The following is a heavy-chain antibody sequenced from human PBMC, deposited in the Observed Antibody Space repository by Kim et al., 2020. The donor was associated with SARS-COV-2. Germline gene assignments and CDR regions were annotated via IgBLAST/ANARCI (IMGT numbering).Heavy chain of an antibody. J-gene: IGHJ4*02. CDR2: INGDGSST. Sequence: GWSLRLSCAASGFTFSSYWMHWVRQAPGEGLVWVSRINGDGSSTSYADSVKGRFTISRDNAKNTLYLQMNSLRAEDTAVYYCARLSTGYVWGKFDYWGQG. CDR3: ARLSTGYVWGKFDY. V-gene: IGHV3-74*01. D-gene: IGHD3-16*01. CDR1: GFTFSSYW.